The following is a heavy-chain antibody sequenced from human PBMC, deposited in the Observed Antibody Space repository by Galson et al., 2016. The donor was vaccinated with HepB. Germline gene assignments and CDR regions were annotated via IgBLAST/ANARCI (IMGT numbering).Heavy chain of an antibody. CDR1: GITFNTYN. Sequence: SLRLSCAASGITFNTYNMVWVRQAPGKGLEWVSYISTSSSPISYRVSVKGRFTISRDNTKNSLYLQLNSLRAEDTAVYYCARHFSGSYLGQGTLVTVSS. CDR3: ARHFSGSY. CDR2: ISTSSSPI. J-gene: IGHJ4*02. V-gene: IGHV3-21*01. D-gene: IGHD3-22*01.